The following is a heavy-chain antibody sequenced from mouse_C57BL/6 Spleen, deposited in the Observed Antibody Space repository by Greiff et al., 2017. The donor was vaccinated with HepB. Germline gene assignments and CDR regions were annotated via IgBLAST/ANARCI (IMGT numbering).Heavy chain of an antibody. CDR2: ISYDGSN. V-gene: IGHV3-6*01. J-gene: IGHJ4*01. D-gene: IGHD1-1*01. CDR1: GYSITSGYY. CDR3: ARALFYYPYAMDY. Sequence: VQLQQSGPGLVKPSQSLSLTCSVTGYSITSGYYWNWIRQFPGNKLEWMGYISYDGSNNYNPSLKNRISITRDTSKNQFFLKLNSVTTEDTATYYCARALFYYPYAMDYWGQGTSVTVSS.